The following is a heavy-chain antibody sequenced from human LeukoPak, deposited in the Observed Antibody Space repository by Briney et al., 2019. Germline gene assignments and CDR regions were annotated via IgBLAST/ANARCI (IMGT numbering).Heavy chain of an antibody. CDR1: GFTFSSYG. D-gene: IGHD2-15*01. V-gene: IGHV3-30*03. CDR3: ARAACSGGSCSADDAFDF. J-gene: IGHJ3*01. CDR2: ISYDGSNK. Sequence: PGGSLRLSCAASGFTFSSYGMHWVRQAPGKGLEWVAVISYDGSNKYYADSVKGRFTISRDNSKNTLYLQMNSLRAEDTAVYYCARAACSGGSCSADDAFDFWGQGTMVTVSS.